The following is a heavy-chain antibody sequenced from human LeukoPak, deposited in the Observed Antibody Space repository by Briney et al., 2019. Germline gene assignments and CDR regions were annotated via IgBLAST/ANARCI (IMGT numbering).Heavy chain of an antibody. J-gene: IGHJ5*02. D-gene: IGHD6-25*01. V-gene: IGHV1-58*02. CDR1: GFTFTSSA. CDR2: IVVGSGNT. CDR3: ARAGGRSWFDP. Sequence: GASVKVSCKASGFTFTSSAMQWVRQARGQRLEWIGWIVVGSGNTNYAQKFQERVTITRDMSTTTDYMELSRLTSDDTAVYYCARAGGRSWFDPWGQGTLVTVSS.